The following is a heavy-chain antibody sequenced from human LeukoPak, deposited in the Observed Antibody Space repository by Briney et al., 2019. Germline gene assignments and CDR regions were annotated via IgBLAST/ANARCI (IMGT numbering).Heavy chain of an antibody. Sequence: GGSLTLSCAASGFTFSTYSMNWVRQPPGKGLEWVAAITGSSSFIYYADSANGRFTISRDNSKNTHYLLMTSLRAEDTAVYYCAKDSVWELPEEYYFDYWGQGTLVTVSS. CDR3: AKDSVWELPEEYYFDY. CDR1: GFTFSTYS. D-gene: IGHD4-23*01. CDR2: ITGSSSFI. V-gene: IGHV3-21*01. J-gene: IGHJ4*02.